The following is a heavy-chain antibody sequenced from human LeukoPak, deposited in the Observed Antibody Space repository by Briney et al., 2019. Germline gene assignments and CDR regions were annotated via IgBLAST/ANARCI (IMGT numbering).Heavy chain of an antibody. CDR2: ISSSSSYI. Sequence: KPGGSLRLSCAASGFTFSSYSMNWVRQAPGKGLEWVSSISSSSSYIYYADSVKGRFTISRDNSKNTLYLQMNSLRAEDTAVYYCAKRWFGELSAEAPARSRAEHWGQGTLVTVSS. V-gene: IGHV3-21*01. D-gene: IGHD3-10*01. CDR1: GFTFSSYS. CDR3: AKRWFGELSAEAPARSRAEH. J-gene: IGHJ4*02.